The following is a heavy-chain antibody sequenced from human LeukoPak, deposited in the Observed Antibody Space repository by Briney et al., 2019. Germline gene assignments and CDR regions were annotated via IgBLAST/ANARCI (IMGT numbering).Heavy chain of an antibody. V-gene: IGHV4-4*02. D-gene: IGHD1-20*01. CDR3: ARKIPNNLFDP. CDR1: GGSISSSDW. Sequence: SGTLSLTCVVSGGSISSSDWWSWVRQPPGKGLEWIGETYHSGSTNYNPSLKSRVTISVDKSTNQFSLNLSSVTAADTAVYYCARKIPNNLFDPWGQGTLVTVSS. J-gene: IGHJ5*02. CDR2: TYHSGST.